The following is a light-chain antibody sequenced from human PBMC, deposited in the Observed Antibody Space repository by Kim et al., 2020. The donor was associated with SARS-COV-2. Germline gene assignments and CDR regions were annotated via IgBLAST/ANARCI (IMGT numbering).Light chain of an antibody. CDR3: SSYAGTNNLYG. CDR1: SSDGGGSNC. V-gene: IGLV2-8*01. CDR2: DVN. Sequence: SVNIACTPTSSDGGGSNCVSWHQQKTGQAHKLIIYDVNKRPSGVPNRFSGSKSGNTASLTVSGLQAEDEADYYCSSYAGTNNLYGFGTGTKLTVL. J-gene: IGLJ1*01.